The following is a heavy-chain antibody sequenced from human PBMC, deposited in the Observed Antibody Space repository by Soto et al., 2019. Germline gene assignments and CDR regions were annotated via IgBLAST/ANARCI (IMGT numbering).Heavy chain of an antibody. CDR1: GFPFSSYG. Sequence: QVQLVESGGGVVQPGRSLRLSCAASGFPFSSYGIHWVRQAPGKGLEWVAVIWYDGSNKYYADSVKGRFTISRDNAKNTLCLPINSLRAEDTAVYYWAGDGDNWNDVRRWCNASDIWGQGTMVTVSS. V-gene: IGHV3-33*01. D-gene: IGHD1-20*01. J-gene: IGHJ3*02. CDR3: AGDGDNWNDVRRWCNASDI. CDR2: IWYDGSNK.